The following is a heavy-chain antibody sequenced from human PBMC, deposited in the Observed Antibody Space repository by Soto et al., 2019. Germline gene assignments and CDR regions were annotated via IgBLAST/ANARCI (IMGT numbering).Heavy chain of an antibody. Sequence: GGSLRLSCAASGFTFSSYAMHWVRQAPGKGLEWVAVISYDGSNKYYADSMKGRFTISRDNSKNTLYLQMNSLRAEDTAVYYCASQISWLQSHSSLDYWGQGTLVTVSS. CDR2: ISYDGSNK. J-gene: IGHJ4*02. V-gene: IGHV3-30-3*01. CDR1: GFTFSSYA. D-gene: IGHD5-12*01. CDR3: ASQISWLQSHSSLDY.